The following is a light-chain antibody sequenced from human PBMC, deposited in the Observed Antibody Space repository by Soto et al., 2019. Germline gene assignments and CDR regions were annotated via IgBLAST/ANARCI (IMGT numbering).Light chain of an antibody. V-gene: IGKV3-11*01. CDR3: QQRSNWPRT. CDR2: DAS. Sequence: EIVLTQSPATLSLSPGERATLSCRASQSVSSYLAWYQQKPGQAPRLLIYDASNRATGIPARFSGSGSGTEFTLTISSLGPEDFAVYSCQQRSNWPRTVGGGNKVEIK. CDR1: QSVSSY. J-gene: IGKJ4*01.